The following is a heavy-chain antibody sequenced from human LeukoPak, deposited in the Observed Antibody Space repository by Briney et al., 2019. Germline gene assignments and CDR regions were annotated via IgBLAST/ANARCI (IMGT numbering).Heavy chain of an antibody. CDR3: ARGPIVVVPAAMSYYYYGMDV. J-gene: IGHJ6*02. Sequence: QTLSLTCAISGDSVSSNSAAWNWIRQSPSRGLEWLGRTYYRSKWYNDYAVSVKSRITINPDTSKNQFSLQLNSVTPEDTAVYYCARGPIVVVPAAMSYYYYGMDVWGQGTTVTVSS. V-gene: IGHV6-1*01. D-gene: IGHD2-2*01. CDR2: TYYRSKWYN. CDR1: GDSVSSNSAA.